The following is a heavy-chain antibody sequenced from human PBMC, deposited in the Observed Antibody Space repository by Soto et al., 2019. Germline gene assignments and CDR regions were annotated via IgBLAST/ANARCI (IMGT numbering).Heavy chain of an antibody. CDR2: VSTNNANT. Sequence: QVQLVQSGPEVKMPGASVKVSCKTSGYSFSAYGLAWLRQAPGQRPEWMGWVSTNNANTNYAQKFQGRVTMTTDTYTTTTYMELRSLRSDDTAVYYCARELNTESSAYYSFAYWGQGTLVTVSS. J-gene: IGHJ4*02. D-gene: IGHD3-22*01. CDR1: GYSFSAYG. CDR3: ARELNTESSAYYSFAY. V-gene: IGHV1-18*01.